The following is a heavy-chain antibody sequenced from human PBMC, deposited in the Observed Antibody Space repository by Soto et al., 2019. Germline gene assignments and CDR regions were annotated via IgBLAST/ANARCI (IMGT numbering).Heavy chain of an antibody. CDR1: GYTFTSYA. J-gene: IGHJ4*02. CDR2: SSAYNGNT. Sequence: QVQLVQSGAEVKKPGASVKVSCKASGYTFTSYAISWVPQAPGQGLGWMGWSSAYNGNTSYAQKRKGRDTMTTHTSESTAHMELMSLRSDDTAVYYWARELIYGSGSYSWGQGTLVTVSS. CDR3: ARELIYGSGSYS. V-gene: IGHV1-18*01. D-gene: IGHD3-10*01.